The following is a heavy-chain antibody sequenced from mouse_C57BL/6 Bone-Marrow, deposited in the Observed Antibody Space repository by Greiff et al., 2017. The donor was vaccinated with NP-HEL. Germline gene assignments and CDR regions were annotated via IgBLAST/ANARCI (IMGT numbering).Heavy chain of an antibody. CDR1: GFTFNTYA. Sequence: EVQGVESGGGLVQPKGSLKLSCAASGFTFNTYAMHWVRQAPGQGLEWVARIRSKSSNYATYYADSVKDRFTISRDDSQSMLYLQMNNLKTEVTAMYYWVRRQLRPEYYYAMDYWGQGTSVTVSS. J-gene: IGHJ4*01. CDR2: IRSKSSNYAT. V-gene: IGHV10-3*01. D-gene: IGHD3-2*02. CDR3: VRRQLRPEYYYAMDY.